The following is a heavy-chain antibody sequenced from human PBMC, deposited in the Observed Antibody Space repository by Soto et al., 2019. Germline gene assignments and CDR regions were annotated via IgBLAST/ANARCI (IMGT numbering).Heavy chain of an antibody. CDR3: ARESVLAVAGTGVY. D-gene: IGHD6-19*01. Sequence: SETLSLTCTVSGGSVSSGSYYWSWIRQPPGKGLEWIGYIYYSGSTNYNPSLKSRVTISVDTTKNQFSLKLSSVTAADTAVYYCARESVLAVAGTGVYWGQGTLVTVSS. CDR2: IYYSGST. J-gene: IGHJ4*02. CDR1: GGSVSSGSYY. V-gene: IGHV4-61*01.